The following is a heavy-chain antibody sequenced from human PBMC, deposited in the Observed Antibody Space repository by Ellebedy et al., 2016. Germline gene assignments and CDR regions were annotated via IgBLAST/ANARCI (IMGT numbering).Heavy chain of an antibody. D-gene: IGHD3-16*02. CDR1: GFTFSSNS. V-gene: IGHV3-21*01. CDR3: VREDGPGYDYIWGSYRKFFDY. CDR2: ISGTSRDL. Sequence: GESLKISCVGSGFTFSSNSMTWVRQAPGKGLEWVSSISGTSRDLFYADSVKGRFTISRDNAKNSLYLHMNSLRAEDTAVYYCVREDGPGYDYIWGSYRKFFDYWGQGTLVTVSS. J-gene: IGHJ4*02.